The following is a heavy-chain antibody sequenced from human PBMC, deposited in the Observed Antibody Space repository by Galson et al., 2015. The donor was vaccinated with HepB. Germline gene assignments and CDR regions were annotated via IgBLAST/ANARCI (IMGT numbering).Heavy chain of an antibody. V-gene: IGHV1-46*01. CDR1: GYTFSSYY. CDR3: ARGGSNKRYYFDY. CDR2: INPSGGST. Sequence: SVKVSCKASGYTFSSYYIHWVRQAPGQGLQWMAIINPSGGSTSYAQKLQGRVTMTRDTSTSTVYMELSSLRSEDTAVYYCARGGSNKRYYFDYWAREPWSPSPQ. D-gene: IGHD4-23*01. J-gene: IGHJ4*02.